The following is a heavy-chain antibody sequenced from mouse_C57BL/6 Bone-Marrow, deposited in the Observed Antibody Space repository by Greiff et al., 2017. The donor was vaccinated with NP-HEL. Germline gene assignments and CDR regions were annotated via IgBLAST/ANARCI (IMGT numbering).Heavy chain of an antibody. J-gene: IGHJ3*01. CDR3: TRDYYDYDGFAY. CDR1: GFTFSSYA. Sequence: EVKLMESGEGLVKPGGSLKLSCAASGFTFSSYAMSWVRQTPEKRLEWVAYISSGGDYIYYADTVKGRFTISRDNARNTLYLQMSSLKSEDTAMYYCTRDYYDYDGFAYWGQGTLVTVSA. D-gene: IGHD2-4*01. CDR2: ISSGGDYI. V-gene: IGHV5-9-1*02.